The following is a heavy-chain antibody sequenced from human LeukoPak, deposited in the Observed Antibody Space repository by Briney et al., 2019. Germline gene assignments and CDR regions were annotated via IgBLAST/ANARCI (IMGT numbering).Heavy chain of an antibody. CDR1: GFTFSSYG. J-gene: IGHJ4*02. CDR3: ARSSITMIVVGQDY. Sequence: GRSLRLSCAAPGFTFSSYGMHWVRQAPGKGLEWVAVIWYDGSNKYYADCVKGRFTISRDNSKNTLYLQMNSLRAEDTAVYYCARSSITMIVVGQDYWGQGTLVTVSS. V-gene: IGHV3-33*01. D-gene: IGHD3-22*01. CDR2: IWYDGSNK.